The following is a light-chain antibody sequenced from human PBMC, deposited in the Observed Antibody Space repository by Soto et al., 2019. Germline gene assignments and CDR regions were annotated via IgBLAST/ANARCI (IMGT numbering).Light chain of an antibody. CDR3: QVWDIGSGVV. CDR2: YDS. Sequence: SYVLTQAPSVSVAPGKTARITCGGNNIGSKSVHWYQQKPGQAPVLVIYYDSDRPSGIPERFSGSNSGNTATLTISRVEAGDEADYYCQVWDIGSGVVFGGGPKLTVL. V-gene: IGLV3-21*04. CDR1: NIGSKS. J-gene: IGLJ2*01.